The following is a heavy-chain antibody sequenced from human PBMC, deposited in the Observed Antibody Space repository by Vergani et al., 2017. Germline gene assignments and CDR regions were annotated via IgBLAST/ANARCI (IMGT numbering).Heavy chain of an antibody. CDR3: ARDLRLLYNRFDP. J-gene: IGHJ5*02. CDR2: ISSGGGDI. V-gene: IGHV3-23*01. Sequence: EVQLLESGGGLVQPGGSRRLSCAGAGFTFDTYTMAYVRQAPGKGLEWVATISSGGGDIFYADSVKGRFTISRDNSKNTLFLQMNSLKDEDTGVYYCARDLRLLYNRFDPWGQGTLVTVSS. CDR1: GFTFDTYT. D-gene: IGHD1-14*01.